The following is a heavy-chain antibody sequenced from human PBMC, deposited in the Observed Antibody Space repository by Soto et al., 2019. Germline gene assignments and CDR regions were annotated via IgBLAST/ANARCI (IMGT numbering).Heavy chain of an antibody. D-gene: IGHD2-15*01. CDR1: GGSISSSNW. V-gene: IGHV4-4*02. CDR2: IYHSGST. J-gene: IGHJ5*02. Sequence: QVQLQESGPGLVKPSGTLSLTCAVSGGSISSSNWWSWVRQPPGKGLEWIGEIYHSGSTNYNPSLKSRVTISVDKSKNQFSLKRSSVTAADTAVYYCARVGQEYCSGGSCYDWFDPWGQGTLVTVSS. CDR3: ARVGQEYCSGGSCYDWFDP.